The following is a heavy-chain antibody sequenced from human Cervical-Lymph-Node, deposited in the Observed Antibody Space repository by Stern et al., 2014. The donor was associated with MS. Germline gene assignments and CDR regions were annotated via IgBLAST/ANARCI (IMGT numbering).Heavy chain of an antibody. Sequence: VQLVESGAEVKKPGSSVKVSCKASGGTFSSYAISWVRQAPGQGLEWMGGIIPNFGTANYAQKFHGRVTITADESTSTAYMELSSLRSEDTAVYYCARGPGIAAAGTDCYYGMDVWGQGTTVTVSS. CDR1: GGTFSSYA. CDR2: IIPNFGTA. J-gene: IGHJ6*02. CDR3: ARGPGIAAAGTDCYYGMDV. D-gene: IGHD6-13*01. V-gene: IGHV1-69*01.